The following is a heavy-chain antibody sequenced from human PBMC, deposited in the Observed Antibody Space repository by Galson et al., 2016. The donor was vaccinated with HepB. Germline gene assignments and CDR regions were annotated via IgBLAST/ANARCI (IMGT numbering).Heavy chain of an antibody. D-gene: IGHD3-16*02. CDR1: GFTFSSYG. CDR3: ARGRGLLASGYGLDV. Sequence: SLRLSCAASGFTFSSYGMHWVRQAPGKGLEWVAVIWSAGSNTYYADSVKGRFTISRDNSKNTLYLQMNSLRAEDTAVDYCARGRGLLASGYGLDVWGQGTTVTVSS. CDR2: IWSAGSNT. V-gene: IGHV3-33*01. J-gene: IGHJ6*02.